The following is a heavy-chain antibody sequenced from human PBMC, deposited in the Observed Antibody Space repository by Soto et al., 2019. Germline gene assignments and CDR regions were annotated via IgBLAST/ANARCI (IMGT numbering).Heavy chain of an antibody. D-gene: IGHD3-3*01. Sequence: SETLSLTCAVSGGSISSGGYSWSWIRQPPGKGLEWIGYIYHSGSTYYNPSLKSRVTISVGRSKNQFSLKLSSVTAADTAVYYCARGTDYDFWSGAFFDYWGQGTLVTVSS. CDR3: ARGTDYDFWSGAFFDY. V-gene: IGHV4-30-2*01. CDR1: GGSISSGGYS. CDR2: IYHSGST. J-gene: IGHJ4*02.